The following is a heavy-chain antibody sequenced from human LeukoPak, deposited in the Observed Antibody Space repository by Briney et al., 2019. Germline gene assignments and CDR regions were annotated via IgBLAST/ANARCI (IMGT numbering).Heavy chain of an antibody. Sequence: SETLSLTCAVYGGSFSGYYWSWIRQPPGKGLEWIGEINHSGSTNYNPSLKGRVTISVDTSKNQFSLKLSSVTAADTAVYYCARAAQVGIYGWFDPWGQGTLVTVSS. CDR2: INHSGST. J-gene: IGHJ5*02. V-gene: IGHV4-34*01. CDR1: GGSFSGYY. CDR3: ARAAQVGIYGWFDP. D-gene: IGHD3-3*02.